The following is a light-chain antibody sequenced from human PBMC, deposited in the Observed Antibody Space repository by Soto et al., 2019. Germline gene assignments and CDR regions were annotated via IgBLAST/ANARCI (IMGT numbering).Light chain of an antibody. V-gene: IGKV3-20*01. CDR3: QQYGRSPWT. CDR2: WAS. Sequence: ENVLTQSPGTLSLSPGERATLXXRASQSVSSNFVAWYQQKPGQAPRXXIYWASSRATVSPDMFSGSGAGTDFTLTISRLEPEDFAVYYCQQYGRSPWTFGQGTKVDIK. CDR1: QSVSSNF. J-gene: IGKJ1*01.